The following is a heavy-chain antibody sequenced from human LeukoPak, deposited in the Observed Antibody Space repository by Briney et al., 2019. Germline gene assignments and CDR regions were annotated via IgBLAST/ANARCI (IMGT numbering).Heavy chain of an antibody. CDR3: AKGPIAAAGTRGYFDY. CDR1: GFTFSSYA. D-gene: IGHD6-13*01. V-gene: IGHV3-23*01. CDR2: ISGSGGST. Sequence: GGSLRLSCAASGFTFSSYAMSWVRQAPGKGLEWVSAISGSGGSTYYADSVKGRFTISRDNSKNTLYLQMNSLRAEDTAVYYCAKGPIAAAGTRGYFDYWGQGTLVTVSS. J-gene: IGHJ4*02.